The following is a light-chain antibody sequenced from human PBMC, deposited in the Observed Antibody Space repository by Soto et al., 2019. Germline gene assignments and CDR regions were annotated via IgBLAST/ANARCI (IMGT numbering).Light chain of an antibody. CDR1: QSISSY. J-gene: IGKJ4*01. V-gene: IGKV1-39*01. CDR2: AAS. CDR3: HQSYSTHLLT. Sequence: DIQMTHSPSSLSASVGDRVTITCRASQSISSYLNWYQQKPGKAPKLLIYAASSLQSGVPSRFSGSGSGTDFTLTISSLQPEDFATYYCHQSYSTHLLTFGGGTKVDIK.